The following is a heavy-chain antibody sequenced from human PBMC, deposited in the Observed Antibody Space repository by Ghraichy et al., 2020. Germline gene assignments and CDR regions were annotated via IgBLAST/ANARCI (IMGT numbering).Heavy chain of an antibody. V-gene: IGHV3-23*01. CDR3: AKLGFCSGGNCLGLNWFDP. J-gene: IGHJ5*02. CDR2: ISGSGAGT. Sequence: GGSLRLSCAASGFTFSSYAMSWVRQAPGKGLEWVSAISGSGAGTYYADSVKGRFTISRDNSKNTLYLQMNSLRAKDTAVYYCAKLGFCSGGNCLGLNWFDPWGQGTLVTVSS. D-gene: IGHD2-15*01. CDR1: GFTFSSYA.